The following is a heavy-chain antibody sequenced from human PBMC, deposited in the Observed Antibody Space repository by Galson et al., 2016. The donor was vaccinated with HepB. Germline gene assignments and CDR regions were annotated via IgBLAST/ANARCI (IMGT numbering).Heavy chain of an antibody. CDR1: GFTFSDYA. CDR3: AKATPYYDVLTGFFVYYSDY. CDR2: IRGTGVTT. V-gene: IGHV3-23*01. J-gene: IGHJ4*01. D-gene: IGHD3-9*01. Sequence: SLRLSCAASGFTFSDYAMRWVRQAPGKGLQWVSTIRGTGVTTHYADSVKGRFTISRDNSKNTLYLQMSSLRAEDTAMYYCAKATPYYDVLTGFFVYYSDYWGHGTLVTVSS.